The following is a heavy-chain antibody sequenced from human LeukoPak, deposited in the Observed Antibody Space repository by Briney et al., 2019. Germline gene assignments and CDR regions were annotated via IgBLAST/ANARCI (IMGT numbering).Heavy chain of an antibody. D-gene: IGHD3-3*01. V-gene: IGHV4-39*01. CDR2: IYYSGST. CDR1: GGSISSSSYY. J-gene: IGHJ4*02. CDR3: ARLYYDFWSGYYLPPFDY. Sequence: SETLSLTCTVSGGSISSSSYYWGWIRQPPGKGLEWIGGIYYSGSTYYNPSLKSRVTISVDTSKNQFSLKLSTVTAADTAVYYCARLYYDFWSGYYLPPFDYWGQGTLVTVSS.